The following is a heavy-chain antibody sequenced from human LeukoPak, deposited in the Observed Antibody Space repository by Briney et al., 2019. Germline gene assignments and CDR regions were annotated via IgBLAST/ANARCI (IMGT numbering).Heavy chain of an antibody. CDR2: INPNSGGT. V-gene: IGHV1-2*04. CDR3: ARGTPRNQLLLYHFDY. J-gene: IGHJ4*02. Sequence: ASVKVSCKASGYTFTGYYMHWVRQAPGQGLEWMGWINPNSGGTNYAQKFQGWVTMTRDTSISTAYMELSRLRSDDAAVYYCARGTPRNQLLLYHFDYWGQGTLVTVSS. CDR1: GYTFTGYY. D-gene: IGHD2-2*02.